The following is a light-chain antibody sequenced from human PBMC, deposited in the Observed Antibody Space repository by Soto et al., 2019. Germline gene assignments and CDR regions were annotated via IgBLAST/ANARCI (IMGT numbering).Light chain of an antibody. CDR1: QSISSW. CDR3: QQYHSFWT. CDR2: KAS. J-gene: IGKJ1*01. V-gene: IGKV1-5*03. Sequence: TQSRSTVSPSVRHRISITCRASQSISSWLAWYQQKPGKAPKLLIYKASSLEGGVPSRFSGSGSGTEFTLTISSLQPADYATYYCQQYHSFWTFAQGAKVDI.